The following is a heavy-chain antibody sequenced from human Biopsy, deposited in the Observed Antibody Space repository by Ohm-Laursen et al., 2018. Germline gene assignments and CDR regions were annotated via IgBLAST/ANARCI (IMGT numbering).Heavy chain of an antibody. J-gene: IGHJ5*02. CDR2: IYYSGIA. CDR1: GGPLNSYY. Sequence: TLSLTCTVSGGPLNSYYWSWIRQPPGKGLEWIGYIYYSGIAANYNPSLKGRVTMSVDTSKHQFSLRLTSATAADTAVYYCARGGFGLDGYNSPWGRGTLVIVSS. D-gene: IGHD5-24*01. CDR3: ARGGFGLDGYNSP. V-gene: IGHV4-59*01.